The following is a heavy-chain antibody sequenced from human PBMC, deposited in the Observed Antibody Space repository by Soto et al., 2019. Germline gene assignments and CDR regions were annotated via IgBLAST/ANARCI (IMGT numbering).Heavy chain of an antibody. Sequence: VGSLRLSCAASGFTFSSYAMSWARQAPGKGLEWVSAISGSGGSTYYADSVKGRFTISRDNSKNTLYLQMNSLRAEDTAVYYCAKDLQYLFDPWGQGTLVTVSS. CDR3: AKDLQYLFDP. CDR2: ISGSGGST. CDR1: GFTFSSYA. J-gene: IGHJ5*02. D-gene: IGHD2-2*01. V-gene: IGHV3-23*01.